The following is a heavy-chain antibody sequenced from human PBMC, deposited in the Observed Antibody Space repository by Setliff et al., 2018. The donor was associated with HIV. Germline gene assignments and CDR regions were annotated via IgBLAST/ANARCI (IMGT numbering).Heavy chain of an antibody. V-gene: IGHV4-34*01. CDR3: ARGPSGYYYYYAMDV. CDR2: INHSGST. Sequence: PSETLSLTCAVYGGSFSDYYWTWIRQSPGKGLEWIGGINHSGSTSYNPSLRSRVTISVDTSKNHFSLKMNSVTAADTAVYCCARGPSGYYYYYAMDVWGQGTTVTVSS. CDR1: GGSFSDYY. J-gene: IGHJ6*02.